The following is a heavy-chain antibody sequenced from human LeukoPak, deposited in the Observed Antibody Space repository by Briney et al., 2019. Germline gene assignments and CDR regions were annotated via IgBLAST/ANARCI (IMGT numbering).Heavy chain of an antibody. V-gene: IGHV3-7*03. CDR2: IKQDGSEK. CDR1: GFTFSTYW. Sequence: GGSLRLSCAASGFTFSTYWMSWVRQAPGKGPEWVAYIKQDGSEKDYVDSVKGRFTISRDNSKNTLYLQMNSLRAEDTAVYYCARLRYYDFWSGHYDAFDIWGQGTMVTVSS. D-gene: IGHD3-3*01. CDR3: ARLRYYDFWSGHYDAFDI. J-gene: IGHJ3*02.